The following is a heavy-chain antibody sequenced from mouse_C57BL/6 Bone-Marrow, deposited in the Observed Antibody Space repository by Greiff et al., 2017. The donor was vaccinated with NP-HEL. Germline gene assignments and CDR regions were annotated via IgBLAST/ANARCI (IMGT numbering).Heavy chain of an antibody. V-gene: IGHV1-62-2*01. CDR2: FYPGSGSI. D-gene: IGHD2-1*01. CDR1: GYTFTEYT. Sequence: QVQLQQSGAELVKPGASVKLSCKASGYTFTEYTIHWVKQRSGQGLEWIGWFYPGSGSIKYNEKFKDKATLTADKSSSTVYMELRRLTSEESAFYFCAGHDLYDNCDYAMDYWGQGTSVTVSS. CDR3: AGHDLYDNCDYAMDY. J-gene: IGHJ4*01.